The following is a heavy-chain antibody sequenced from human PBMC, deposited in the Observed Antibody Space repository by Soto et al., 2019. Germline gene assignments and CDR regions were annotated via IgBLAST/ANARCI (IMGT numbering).Heavy chain of an antibody. CDR1: GFTFTSYS. CDR2: MPYDGSSG. CDR3: ARGRMTTVTGTAYRGMDV. Sequence: GGSLRLSCAASGFTFTSYSMHWVRQAPGKGLEWVALMPYDGSSGYYPDSVKGRFTISRDNSKNTVYLQVNGLRAEDTAVYYCARGRMTTVTGTAYRGMDVWGQGTXVTVSS. D-gene: IGHD4-4*01. V-gene: IGHV3-30-3*01. J-gene: IGHJ6*02.